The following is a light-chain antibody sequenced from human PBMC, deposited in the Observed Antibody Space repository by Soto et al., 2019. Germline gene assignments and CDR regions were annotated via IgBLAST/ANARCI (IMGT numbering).Light chain of an antibody. CDR2: GAS. V-gene: IGKV3-15*01. CDR1: QSVSSN. J-gene: IGKJ4*01. CDR3: QQRSNWPGT. Sequence: DIVMTHSPSTLSLSPGERATLSFMASQSVSSNVAWYQQIPGQTPRLLIYGASTRATGIPARFSGSGSGTEFTLTISSLQSEDFAVYYCQQRSNWPGTFGGGTKV.